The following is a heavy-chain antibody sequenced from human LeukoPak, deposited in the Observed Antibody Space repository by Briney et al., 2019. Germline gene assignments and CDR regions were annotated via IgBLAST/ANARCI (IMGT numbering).Heavy chain of an antibody. CDR2: ISGIGGNA. J-gene: IGHJ4*02. D-gene: IGHD3-10*01. Sequence: PGGSLRLSCAASGFTFSSYDMNWVRQAPGKGLECVSGISGIGGNAYYADSVKGRFTISRDNSKNTLYLQMNSLRAEDTAVYYCAKTSGFIDYCSQGTLVTVSS. CDR1: GFTFSSYD. V-gene: IGHV3-23*01. CDR3: AKTSGFIDY.